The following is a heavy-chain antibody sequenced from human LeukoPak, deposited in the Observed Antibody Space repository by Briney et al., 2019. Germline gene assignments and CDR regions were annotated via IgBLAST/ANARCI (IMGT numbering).Heavy chain of an antibody. CDR2: IYYSGST. V-gene: IGHV4-39*01. CDR3: ARTSLYDILTGYYPYFDY. J-gene: IGHJ4*02. Sequence: PSETLSLTCTVSGGSISSSSYYWGWIRQPPGKGLEWIGGIYYSGSTYYNPSLKSRVTISVDTSKNQFSLKLSSVTAADTAVYYCARTSLYDILTGYYPYFDYWGQGTLVTVSS. D-gene: IGHD3-9*01. CDR1: GGSISSSSYY.